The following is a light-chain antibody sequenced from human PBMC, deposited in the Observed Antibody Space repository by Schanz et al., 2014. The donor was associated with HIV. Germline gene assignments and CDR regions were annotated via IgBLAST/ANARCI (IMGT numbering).Light chain of an antibody. J-gene: IGKJ2*01. V-gene: IGKV1-5*03. CDR1: QSISPW. CDR3: QQYKTFLYT. Sequence: DVQMTQSPSTLSASVGDRVTITCRATQSISPWLAWYQQKPGKAPKLLINEASSLQSGVPSRFSGSGSGTEFTLTISSLQPDDFATYYCQQYKTFLYTFGQGTKLEIK. CDR2: EAS.